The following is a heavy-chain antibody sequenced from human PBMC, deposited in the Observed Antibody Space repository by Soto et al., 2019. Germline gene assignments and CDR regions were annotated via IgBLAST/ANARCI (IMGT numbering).Heavy chain of an antibody. J-gene: IGHJ4*02. CDR1: GFTFSSYG. CDR2: ISYDGRNK. V-gene: IGHV3-30*18. D-gene: IGHD6-13*01. Sequence: QVQLVESGGGVVQPGRSLRLSCAASGFTFSSYGMHWVRQAPGKGLEWVAVISYDGRNKYYADSVKGRFTISRDNSKNTLYLQMNSLRAEDTAVYYCAKDDSSSWYFVYWGQGTLVTVSS. CDR3: AKDDSSSWYFVY.